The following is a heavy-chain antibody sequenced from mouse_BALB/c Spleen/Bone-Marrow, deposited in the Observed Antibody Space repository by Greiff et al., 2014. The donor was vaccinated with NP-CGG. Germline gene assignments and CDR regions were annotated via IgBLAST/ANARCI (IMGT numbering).Heavy chain of an antibody. V-gene: IGHV5-17*02. J-gene: IGHJ4*01. CDR2: ISSGSSTI. Sequence: EVQLVESGGGLVQPGGSRKPSCAASGFTFSSFGMHWVRQAPEKGLEWVAYISSGSSTIYYADTVKGRFTISRDNPKNTLFLQMTSLRSEDTAMYYCARSPYDYAAMDYWGQGTSVTVSS. CDR1: GFTFSSFG. D-gene: IGHD2-4*01. CDR3: ARSPYDYAAMDY.